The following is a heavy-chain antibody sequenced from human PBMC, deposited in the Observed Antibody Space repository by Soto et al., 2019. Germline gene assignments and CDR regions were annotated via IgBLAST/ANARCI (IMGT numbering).Heavy chain of an antibody. CDR2: IDSDGSTT. CDR1: GFTFSVYW. Sequence: EVQLVESGGGLVQPGGSLRLSCAASGFTFSVYWMHWVRQAPGKGLVWVSRIDSDGSTTSYADSVKGRFTISRDNAKRTLYLQMNSLRADDTAVYYCARPGYSNFGPGVDVWGQGTTVTVSS. D-gene: IGHD4-4*01. J-gene: IGHJ6*02. V-gene: IGHV3-74*01. CDR3: ARPGYSNFGPGVDV.